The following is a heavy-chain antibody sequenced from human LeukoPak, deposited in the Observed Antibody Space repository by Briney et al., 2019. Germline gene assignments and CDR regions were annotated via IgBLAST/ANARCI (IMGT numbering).Heavy chain of an antibody. Sequence: GVSLSLFCASSGFTVSVDYMICVRQARGRGLEWDSVVYSSGHTYYADSGKGLFTISRDNSKNTLYLQMNSLRADDTAVYYCVRDRRHDDSTGYYYVGFDSWGQGTLVTVSS. CDR1: GFTVSVDY. V-gene: IGHV3-53*01. D-gene: IGHD3-22*01. J-gene: IGHJ4*02. CDR2: VYSSGHT. CDR3: VRDRRHDDSTGYYYVGFDS.